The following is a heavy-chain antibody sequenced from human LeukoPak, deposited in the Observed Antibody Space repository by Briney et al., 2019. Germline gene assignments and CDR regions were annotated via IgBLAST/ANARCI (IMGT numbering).Heavy chain of an antibody. CDR3: ARWGGVSYFDY. Sequence: SETLSLTCTVSGGSISSGSYYWSWIRQPAGKGLEWIGRIYTSGSTNYNPSLKSRVTMSVDTSKNQFSLKLRSVTAADTAVYYCARWGGVSYFDYWGQGTLVTVSS. CDR2: IYTSGST. CDR1: GGSISSGSYY. V-gene: IGHV4-61*02. D-gene: IGHD3-10*01. J-gene: IGHJ4*02.